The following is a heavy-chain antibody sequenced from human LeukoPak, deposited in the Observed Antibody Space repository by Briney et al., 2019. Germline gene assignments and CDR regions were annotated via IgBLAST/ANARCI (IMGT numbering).Heavy chain of an antibody. CDR2: IHHSGNS. Sequence: PSETLSLTCTVSGAFVTDYYWSWIRQSPGKGLEWISYIHHSGNSDYNPSLRSRVTTSLDTSKNQFSLNLISVTAADTAVYYCTRGHWGLQSWSQGTLVTVSS. D-gene: IGHD7-27*01. CDR3: TRGHWGLQS. V-gene: IGHV4-59*02. CDR1: GAFVTDYY. J-gene: IGHJ5*02.